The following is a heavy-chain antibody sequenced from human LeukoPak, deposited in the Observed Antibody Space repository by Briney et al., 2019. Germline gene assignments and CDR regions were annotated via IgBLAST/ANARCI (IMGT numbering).Heavy chain of an antibody. CDR1: GFTFSSYA. V-gene: IGHV3-23*01. CDR3: AKAAGIQLWFLLFDY. J-gene: IGHJ4*02. D-gene: IGHD5-18*01. CDR2: ISGSGGST. Sequence: GGSLTLSCAASGFTFSSYAMSWVCQAPGKGLEWVSAISGSGGSTYYADSVKGRFTISRDNSKNTLYLQMNSLRAEDTAVYYCAKAAGIQLWFLLFDYWGQGTLVTVSS.